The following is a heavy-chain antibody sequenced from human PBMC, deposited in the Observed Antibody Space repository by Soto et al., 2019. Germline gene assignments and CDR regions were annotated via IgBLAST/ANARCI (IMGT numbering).Heavy chain of an antibody. CDR2: IYYSGST. V-gene: IGHV4-30-4*01. Sequence: QVQLQESGPGLVKPSQTLSLTCTVSGGSISSGDYYWSWIRQPPGKGLEWIGYIYYSGSTYYNPSLKSRVTISVDTAKNQFSLKLSSVTAADTAVYYCARGYYDSSGYYWDFDYWGQGTLVTVSS. CDR3: ARGYYDSSGYYWDFDY. D-gene: IGHD3-22*01. J-gene: IGHJ4*02. CDR1: GGSISSGDYY.